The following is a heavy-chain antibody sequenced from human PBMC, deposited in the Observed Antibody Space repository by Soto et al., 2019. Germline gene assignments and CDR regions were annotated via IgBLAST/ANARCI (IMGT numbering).Heavy chain of an antibody. CDR1: GGTFSSYA. D-gene: IGHD2-15*01. CDR2: IIPIFGTA. V-gene: IGHV1-69*01. J-gene: IGHJ1*01. CDR3: ARDKQRYCSGGSCTIEH. Sequence: QVQLVQSGAEVKKPGSSVKVSCKASGGTFSSYAISCVRQAPGQGLEWMGGIIPIFGTANYAQKFQGRVTITADESTSTAYMELSSLRSEDTAVYYCARDKQRYCSGGSCTIEHWGQGTLVTVSS.